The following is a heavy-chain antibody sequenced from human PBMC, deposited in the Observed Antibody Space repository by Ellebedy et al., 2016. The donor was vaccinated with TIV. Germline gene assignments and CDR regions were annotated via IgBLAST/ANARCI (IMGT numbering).Heavy chain of an antibody. CDR2: IYYSGST. CDR1: GDSINSYY. CDR3: ARAISPTTPGNWFDP. D-gene: IGHD4-17*01. J-gene: IGHJ5*02. Sequence: MPSETLSLTCTVSGDSINSYYWSWIRQPPGKGLEWIGYIYYSGSTKYNPSLKSRVTISVDTSKNQFSLKLSSVTAADTAVDYCARAISPTTPGNWFDPWGQGTLVTVSS. V-gene: IGHV4-59*08.